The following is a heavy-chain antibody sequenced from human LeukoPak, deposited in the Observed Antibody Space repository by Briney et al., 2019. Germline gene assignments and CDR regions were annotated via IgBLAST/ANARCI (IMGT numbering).Heavy chain of an antibody. CDR1: GGSISYYY. CDR2: IYYSGTT. J-gene: IGHJ4*02. D-gene: IGHD3-10*01. Sequence: SETLSLTCTVSGGSISYYYWSWIRQSPGKGLEWIGYIYYSGTTNYNPSLKSRVTISVDTSKNQFSLQLRSVTAADTAVYYCARDSTYYYESGSSGPHYFDNWGQGTLVTVSS. V-gene: IGHV4-59*01. CDR3: ARDSTYYYESGSSGPHYFDN.